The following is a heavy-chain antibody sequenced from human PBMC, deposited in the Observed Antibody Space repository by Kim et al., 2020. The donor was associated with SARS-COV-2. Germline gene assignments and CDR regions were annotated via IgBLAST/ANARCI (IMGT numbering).Heavy chain of an antibody. J-gene: IGHJ4*02. V-gene: IGHV3-49*02. CDR3: SVRRVAGTFDY. D-gene: IGHD6-19*01. Sequence: EDAASVKGRLTISRDDYKSIAYLQMNSLKTEDTAVYYCSVRRVAGTFDYWGQGTLVTVSS.